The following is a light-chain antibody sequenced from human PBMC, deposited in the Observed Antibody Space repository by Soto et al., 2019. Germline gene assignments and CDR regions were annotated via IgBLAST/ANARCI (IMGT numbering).Light chain of an antibody. CDR3: QKYNWPPFT. CDR1: QGIANY. CDR2: AAS. Sequence: DIQMTQSPSSLGASVGDRVTISCRASQGIANYLAWYQQKPGEVPKLLIFAASTLHSGVSSRFTGSGSGTEFTLTISSLQPEDVATCYCQKYNWPPFTFGPGTKVEIK. J-gene: IGKJ3*01. V-gene: IGKV1-27*01.